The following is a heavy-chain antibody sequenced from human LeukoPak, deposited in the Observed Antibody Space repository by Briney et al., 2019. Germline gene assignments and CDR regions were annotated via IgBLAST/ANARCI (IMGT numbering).Heavy chain of an antibody. D-gene: IGHD1-26*01. Sequence: GGSLRLSCAASGYTFSSYWMSWVRQAPGKGLEWVANIKQDGSEKYYVDSVKGRFTISRDNAKNSLYLQMNSLRAEDTAVYYCARAGGTYYGIAFDIWGQGTMVTVSS. CDR1: GYTFSSYW. CDR2: IKQDGSEK. J-gene: IGHJ3*02. CDR3: ARAGGTYYGIAFDI. V-gene: IGHV3-7*01.